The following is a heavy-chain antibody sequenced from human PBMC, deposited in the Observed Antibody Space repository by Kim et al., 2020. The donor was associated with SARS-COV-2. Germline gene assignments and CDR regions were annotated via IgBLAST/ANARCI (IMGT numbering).Heavy chain of an antibody. J-gene: IGHJ3*02. CDR2: ISPAGDT. D-gene: IGHD3-22*01. CDR1: GFTFSTYA. Sequence: GGSLRLSCVASGFTFSTYAMHWVRQAPGKGLEWVSGISPAGDTPYQDSVKGRFTIPREDAKKFFFLQMNNMRAGDKAVYYCGRRKGYFGGNGYYHVSMAFDIGGEETRLTV. CDR3: GRRKGYFGGNGYYHVSMAFDI. V-gene: IGHV3-13*01.